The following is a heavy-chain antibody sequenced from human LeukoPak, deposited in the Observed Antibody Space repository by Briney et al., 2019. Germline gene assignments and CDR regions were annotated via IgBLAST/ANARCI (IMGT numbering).Heavy chain of an antibody. V-gene: IGHV3-7*01. CDR1: GFTFSSYS. CDR3: AKDGGTHFDH. J-gene: IGHJ4*02. CDR2: IQQDGSEI. Sequence: SGRSLRLSCAASGFTFSSYSMNWVRQAPGKGLEWVANIQQDGSEIFYVDSVRGRFTISRDNAKNSLYLQMNTLRAEDTAVYYCAKDGGTHFDHWGQGTLVTVSS. D-gene: IGHD1-26*01.